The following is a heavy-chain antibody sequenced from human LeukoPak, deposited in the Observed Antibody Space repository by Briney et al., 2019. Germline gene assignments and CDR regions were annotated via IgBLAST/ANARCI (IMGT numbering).Heavy chain of an antibody. Sequence: GGSLRLSCAASGFTFDDYTMHWVRQAPGKGLEWVSLISWDGGSTYYADSMKGRFTISRDNSKNSLYLQMNSLRTEDTALYYCAKGAGPAPTIDDFFQHWGQGTLVTVSP. CDR2: ISWDGGST. J-gene: IGHJ1*01. CDR1: GFTFDDYT. V-gene: IGHV3-43*01. D-gene: IGHD3-9*01. CDR3: AKGAGPAPTIDDFFQH.